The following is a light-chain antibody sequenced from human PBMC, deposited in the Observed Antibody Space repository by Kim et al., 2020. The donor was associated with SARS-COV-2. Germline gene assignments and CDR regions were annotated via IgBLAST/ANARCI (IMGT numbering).Light chain of an antibody. CDR2: RDG. V-gene: IGLV3-9*01. Sequence: SYELTQPLSVSVALGQTARITCGGNNIGSKNVHWYQQKPGQAPVLVLYRDGDRPSGIPQRFSGFNSGNTATLTISRAQAGDEADDYCQVWDSLPVVFGGGTQLTVL. CDR3: QVWDSLPVV. CDR1: NIGSKN. J-gene: IGLJ2*01.